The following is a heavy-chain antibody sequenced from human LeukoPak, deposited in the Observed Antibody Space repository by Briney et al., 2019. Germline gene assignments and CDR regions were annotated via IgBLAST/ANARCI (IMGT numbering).Heavy chain of an antibody. D-gene: IGHD3-22*01. J-gene: IGHJ4*02. Sequence: SETLSLTCTVSGGSISSSSYYWGWIRQPPGKGLEWIGEINHSGSTNYNPSLKSRVTISVDTSKNQFSLKLSSVTAADTAVYYCASRRGYDSSGYYYGIDYWGQGTLVTVSS. CDR3: ASRRGYDSSGYYYGIDY. CDR2: INHSGST. V-gene: IGHV4-39*07. CDR1: GGSISSSSYY.